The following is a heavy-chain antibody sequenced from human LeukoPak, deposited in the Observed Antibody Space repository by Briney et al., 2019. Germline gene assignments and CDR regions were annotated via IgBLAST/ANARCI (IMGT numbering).Heavy chain of an antibody. CDR2: ISGSGGST. CDR3: ARRYYYNSGSYPFDY. J-gene: IGHJ4*02. Sequence: GGSLRLSRAASGFTFSSYAMSWVRQAPGKGLEWVSAISGSGGSTYYADSVKGRFTISRDNAKNSLYLQMNSLRAEDTAVYYCARRYYYNSGSYPFDYWGQGTLVTVSS. D-gene: IGHD3-10*01. V-gene: IGHV3-23*01. CDR1: GFTFSSYA.